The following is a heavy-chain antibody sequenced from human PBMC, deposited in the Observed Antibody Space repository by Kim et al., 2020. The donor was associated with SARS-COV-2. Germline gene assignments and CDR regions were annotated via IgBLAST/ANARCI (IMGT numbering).Heavy chain of an antibody. D-gene: IGHD3-22*01. Sequence: LKSRVTMSVDTSKNQFCLKLSSVTAADTAVYYCARDLYYDSSGAHNWFDPWGQGTLVTVSS. CDR3: ARDLYYDSSGAHNWFDP. V-gene: IGHV4-4*06. J-gene: IGHJ5*02.